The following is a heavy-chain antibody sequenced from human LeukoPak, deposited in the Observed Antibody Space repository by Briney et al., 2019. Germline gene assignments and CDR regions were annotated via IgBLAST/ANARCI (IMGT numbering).Heavy chain of an antibody. CDR3: ASRRYSSGS. CDR1: GGSFGGYY. CDR2: INHSGST. Sequence: SETLSLTCAVYGGSFGGYYWSWIRQPPGKGLEWIGEINHSGSTNYNPSLKSRVTISVDTSKNQFSLKLSSVTAADTAVYYCASRRYSSGSWGQGTLVTVSS. J-gene: IGHJ4*02. V-gene: IGHV4-34*01. D-gene: IGHD6-19*01.